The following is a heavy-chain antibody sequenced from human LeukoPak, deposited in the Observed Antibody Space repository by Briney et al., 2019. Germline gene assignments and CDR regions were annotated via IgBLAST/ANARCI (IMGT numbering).Heavy chain of an antibody. Sequence: GGSLRLPCAASGFTFSSYWMHWVRQAPGKGLVWVSRINSDGSSTSYADSVKGRFTISRDNAKNTLYLQMNSLRAEDTAAYYCARVRYDSPNDYWGQGTLVTVFS. CDR2: INSDGSST. CDR3: ARVRYDSPNDY. CDR1: GFTFSSYW. V-gene: IGHV3-74*01. D-gene: IGHD1-1*01. J-gene: IGHJ4*02.